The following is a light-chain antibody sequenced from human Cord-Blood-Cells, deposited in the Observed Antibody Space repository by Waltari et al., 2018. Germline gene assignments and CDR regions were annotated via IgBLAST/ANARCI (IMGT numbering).Light chain of an antibody. CDR1: QSVSSY. CDR2: DAS. J-gene: IGKJ3*01. V-gene: IGKV3-11*01. Sequence: EIALTQSPATLSLSPGERATLSCRSSQSVSSYLAWYQQKPGQAPRLLIYDASNSATGIAARFSGSGSGTDFTLTISSLEREDFAVYYCYQRSNWPRGGFTFGPGTKVDIK. CDR3: YQRSNWPRGGFT.